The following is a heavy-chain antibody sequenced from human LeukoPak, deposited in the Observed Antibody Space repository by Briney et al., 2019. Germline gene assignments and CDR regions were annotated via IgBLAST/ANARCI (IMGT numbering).Heavy chain of an antibody. CDR3: VRDDVVAADYFDY. CDR2: ISSSSSSI. V-gene: IGHV3-48*01. CDR1: GFTFSSYSYS. J-gene: IGHJ4*02. D-gene: IGHD6-25*01. Sequence: GGSLRLSCAASGFTFSSYSYSMNWVRQAPGKGLEWVSYISSSSSSIYYADSVKGRFIISRDNANNSLYLQMNSLRAEDTAVYYCVRDDVVAADYFDYWGQGTLVTVSS.